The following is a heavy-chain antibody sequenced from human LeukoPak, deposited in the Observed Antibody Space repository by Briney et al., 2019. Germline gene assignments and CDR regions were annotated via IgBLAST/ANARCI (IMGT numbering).Heavy chain of an antibody. CDR1: GGSMSSYF. J-gene: IGHJ4*02. D-gene: IGHD6-13*01. CDR2: IYSSGNT. Sequence: PSETLSLTCTVSGGSMSSYFWSWIRQPAAKGLEWIGRIYSSGNTNYNPSLKSRVTMSVDTSKNQFSLKLTSVTAADTAFYYCAREGPYSGRWYYFDYWGQGILVTVSS. CDR3: AREGPYSGRWYYFDY. V-gene: IGHV4-4*07.